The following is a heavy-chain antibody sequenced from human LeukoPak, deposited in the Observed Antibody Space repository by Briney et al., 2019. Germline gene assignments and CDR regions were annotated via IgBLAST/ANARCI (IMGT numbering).Heavy chain of an antibody. V-gene: IGHV3-74*01. CDR1: GFTFSSYW. D-gene: IGHD3-22*01. Sequence: PGGSLRLSCAASGFTFSSYWMHWVRQAPGKGLVWVSRIKTDGSNTNYADSVKGRFTISRDNAKNSLYLQMNSLRAEDTAVYYCAKFHGSQYYYDSSGFSTFDYWGQGTLVTVSS. CDR3: AKFHGSQYYYDSSGFSTFDY. J-gene: IGHJ4*02. CDR2: IKTDGSNT.